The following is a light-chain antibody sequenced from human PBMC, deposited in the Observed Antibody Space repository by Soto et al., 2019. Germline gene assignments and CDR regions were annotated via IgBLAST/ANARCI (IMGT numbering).Light chain of an antibody. CDR2: KDS. V-gene: IGLV3-25*03. Sequence: SYELTQPPPVSVSPGQTARITCSGDALPKQYAYWYQQKPGQAPVLVIYKDSERPSGIPERFSGYSSGTTVTLTISGVQAEDEADYYCQSADSSGTYKVFGTGTKLTVL. CDR3: QSADSSGTYKV. CDR1: ALPKQY. J-gene: IGLJ1*01.